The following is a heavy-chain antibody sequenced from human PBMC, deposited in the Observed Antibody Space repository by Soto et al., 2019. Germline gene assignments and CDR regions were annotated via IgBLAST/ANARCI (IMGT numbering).Heavy chain of an antibody. CDR1: GFAYSNVG. V-gene: IGHV3-30*18. D-gene: IGHD3-16*01. J-gene: IGHJ4*02. CDR2: VSYDGNIK. CDR3: AKFWGPVTALVHDY. Sequence: RRSGAASGFAYSNVGMASFRQAPGKGLAWVAAVSYDGNIKYYADSVKGRFTISRDNSKNTLFLQMNSLRNEDTAVYYCAKFWGPVTALVHDYWGQGTLVTVYS.